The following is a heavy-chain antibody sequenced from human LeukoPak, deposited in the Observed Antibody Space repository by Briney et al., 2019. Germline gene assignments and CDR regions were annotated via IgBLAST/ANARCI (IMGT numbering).Heavy chain of an antibody. D-gene: IGHD3-22*01. V-gene: IGHV4-39*01. CDR1: GGSISSSSYY. CDR3: ARYYDSRGYYYSSFDP. J-gene: IGHJ5*02. Sequence: SETLSLTCTVSGGSISSSSYYWAWVRQPPGKGLEWIGNIYYSGSTYYNPSLKSRVTISVDTSKSQFSLKLRSVTAADTAVYYCARYYDSRGYYYSSFDPWGQGTLVTVSS. CDR2: IYYSGST.